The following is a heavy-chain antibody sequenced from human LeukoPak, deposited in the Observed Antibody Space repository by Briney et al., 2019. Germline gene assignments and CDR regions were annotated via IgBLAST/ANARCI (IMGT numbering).Heavy chain of an antibody. CDR2: INHSGST. D-gene: IGHD2-2*01. CDR1: GGSFSGYY. Sequence: SETLSLTCAVYGGSFSGYYWSWIRQPPGKGLEWIGEINHSGSTNYNPSLKSRVTISVDTSKNQFSLKLSSVTAADTAVYYCARGRTCSSTSCFYYYYYYDMDVWGQGTTVTVSS. CDR3: ARGRTCSSTSCFYYYYYYDMDV. V-gene: IGHV4-34*01. J-gene: IGHJ6*02.